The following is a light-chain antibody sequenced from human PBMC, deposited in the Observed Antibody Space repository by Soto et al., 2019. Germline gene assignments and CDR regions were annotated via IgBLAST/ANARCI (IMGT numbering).Light chain of an antibody. CDR1: SSDIAGYTF. CDR3: SSYTSSSTVI. V-gene: IGLV2-14*03. CDR2: DVT. J-gene: IGLJ2*01. Sequence: QSALTQPASVSGSPGQSITVSCTGTSSDIAGYTFVSWYQQHPGKAPKLMIYDVTIRPSGVSNRFSGSKSGNTASLTISGLQAEDEADYYCSSYTSSSTVIFGGGTQLTVL.